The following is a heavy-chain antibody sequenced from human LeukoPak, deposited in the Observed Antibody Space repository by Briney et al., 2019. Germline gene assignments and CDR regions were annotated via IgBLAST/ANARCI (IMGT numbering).Heavy chain of an antibody. J-gene: IGHJ3*01. CDR3: ARDWRQDNAFDL. D-gene: IGHD2-15*01. V-gene: IGHV3-7*01. CDR1: EFTFSSHQ. CDR2: ITQDGSEK. Sequence: GGSLRLSRAASEFTFSSHQMSWVRQAPAKGLEWVAKITQDGSEKYYMDSVKGRFIISRDNGKNSLYLQMNSLRVEDTAVYYCARDWRQDNAFDLWGQGTMVTVSS.